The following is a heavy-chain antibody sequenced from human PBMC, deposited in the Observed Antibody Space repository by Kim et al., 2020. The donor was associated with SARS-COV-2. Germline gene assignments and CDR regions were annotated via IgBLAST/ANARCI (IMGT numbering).Heavy chain of an antibody. CDR3: ARDKGDWWGSVWYDSSGYGGPYYYYYGMDV. J-gene: IGHJ6*02. CDR2: IYYSGST. CDR1: GGSISSYY. D-gene: IGHD3-22*01. Sequence: SETLSLTCTVSGGSISSYYWSWIRQPPGKGLEWIGYIYYSGSTNYNPSLKSRVTISVDTSKNQFSLKLSSVTAADTAVYYCARDKGDWWGSVWYDSSGYGGPYYYYYGMDVWGQGTTVTVSS. V-gene: IGHV4-59*13.